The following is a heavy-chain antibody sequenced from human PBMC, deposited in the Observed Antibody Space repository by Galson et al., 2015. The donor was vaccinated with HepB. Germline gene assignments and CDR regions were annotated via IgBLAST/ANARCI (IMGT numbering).Heavy chain of an antibody. CDR3: ARELPRIVGASTPNWFDP. CDR1: GYIFTSYG. V-gene: IGHV1-18*01. CDR2: ISAYNANT. J-gene: IGHJ5*02. Sequence: SGAEVKKPGESLKISCKASGYIFTSYGISWVRQAPGQGLEWMGWISAYNANTKYAQKFQGRVTMTTDTSTSTAYMEVRSLRSDDTAVYYCARELPRIVGASTPNWFDPWGQGTLVTVSS. D-gene: IGHD1-26*01.